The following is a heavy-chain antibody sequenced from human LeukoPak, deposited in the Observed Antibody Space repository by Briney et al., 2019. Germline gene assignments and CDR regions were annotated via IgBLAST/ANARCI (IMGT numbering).Heavy chain of an antibody. Sequence: SETLSLTCTVSGGSIGSYYWRWIRQTAGKGLEWIGRIYTSGSTDYSPSLRGRVTISVDKSKNQLSLKLNSVTAADTAVYYCATFFAVIRVNLIDPWGQGTLVTVSS. CDR3: ATFFAVIRVNLIDP. D-gene: IGHD3-16*01. CDR2: IYTSGST. CDR1: GGSIGSYY. V-gene: IGHV4-4*07. J-gene: IGHJ5*02.